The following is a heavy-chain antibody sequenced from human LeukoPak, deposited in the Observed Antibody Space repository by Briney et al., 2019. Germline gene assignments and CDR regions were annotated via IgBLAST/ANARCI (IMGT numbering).Heavy chain of an antibody. V-gene: IGHV3-30-3*01. CDR2: ISYDGSNK. Sequence: HTGGSLRLSCAASGFTFSSYAMHWVRQAPGKGLEWVAVISYDGSNKYYADSVKGRFTISRDNSKNTLYLQMNSLRAEDTAVYYCARGRGLGVVSPYFDYWGQGTLVTVSS. CDR1: GFTFSSYA. D-gene: IGHD3-3*01. J-gene: IGHJ4*02. CDR3: ARGRGLGVVSPYFDY.